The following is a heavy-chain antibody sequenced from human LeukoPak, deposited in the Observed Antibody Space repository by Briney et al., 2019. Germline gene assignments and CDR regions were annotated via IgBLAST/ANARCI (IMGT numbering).Heavy chain of an antibody. CDR2: INAGNGNT. CDR3: ARRSVDSYEIFDY. D-gene: IGHD5-18*01. Sequence: ASVKVSCKASGYTFTSYAMHWVRQAPGQRLEWMGWINAGNGNTKYSQKFQGRVTITRDTSASTAYMELSSPRSEDTAVYYCARRSVDSYEIFDYWGQGTLVTVSS. V-gene: IGHV1-3*01. J-gene: IGHJ4*02. CDR1: GYTFTSYA.